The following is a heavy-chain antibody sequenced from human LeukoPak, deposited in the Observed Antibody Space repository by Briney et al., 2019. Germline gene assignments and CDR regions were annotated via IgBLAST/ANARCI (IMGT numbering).Heavy chain of an antibody. D-gene: IGHD3-10*01. CDR1: GFTFSSYP. J-gene: IGHJ5*02. V-gene: IGHV3-48*01. CDR3: APSSDWFDP. CDR2: ISSSSSTI. Sequence: PGGSLRLSCAASGFTFSSYPMDWVRQAPGKGLEWVSYISSSSSTIYYADSVKGRFTISRDNAKNSLYLQMNSLRAEDTAVYYCAPSSDWFDPWGRGTLVTVSS.